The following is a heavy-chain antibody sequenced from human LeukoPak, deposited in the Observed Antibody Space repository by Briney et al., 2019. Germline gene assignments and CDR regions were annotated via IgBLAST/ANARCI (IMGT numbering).Heavy chain of an antibody. D-gene: IGHD6-13*01. CDR1: GLTVSSNY. CDR3: ARVPHYSSKIYYYYYGMDV. J-gene: IGHJ6*02. CDR2: IYSGGST. V-gene: IGHV3-66*01. Sequence: GGSLRLSCAASGLTVSSNYMSWVRQAPGKGLEWVSVIYSGGSTYYADSVKGRFTISRDNSKNTLYLQMNSLRAEDTAVYYCARVPHYSSKIYYYYYGMDVWGQGTTITVSS.